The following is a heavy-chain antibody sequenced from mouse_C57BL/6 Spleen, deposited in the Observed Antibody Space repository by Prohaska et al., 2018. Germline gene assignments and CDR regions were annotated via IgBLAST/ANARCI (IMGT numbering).Heavy chain of an antibody. V-gene: IGHV10-3*01. D-gene: IGHD4-1*01. Sequence: EVQLVESGGGLVQPKGSLKLSCAASGFTFNTYAMHWVRQAPGKGLEWVARXRSKSSNYATYYAYSVKDRFTISRDDSQSMLYLQMNNLKTEDTAMYYCVTELGLRFAYWGQGTLVTVSA. J-gene: IGHJ3*01. CDR2: XRSKSSNYAT. CDR1: GFTFNTYA. CDR3: VTELGLRFAY.